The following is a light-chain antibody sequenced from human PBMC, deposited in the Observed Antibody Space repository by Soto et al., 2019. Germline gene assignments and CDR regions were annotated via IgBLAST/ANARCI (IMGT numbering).Light chain of an antibody. V-gene: IGLV2-14*03. J-gene: IGLJ2*01. CDR2: EVS. CDR1: SSDIGGYDY. Sequence: ALTQPPSASGSPGQSVTISCTGTSSDIGGYDYVFWYRQHPGEAPKLLIYEVSHRPSGVSNRFSGSKSGYTASLTVSGLQAEDEGLYYCSSHTSSNTLVFGGGTKLTVL. CDR3: SSHTSSNTLV.